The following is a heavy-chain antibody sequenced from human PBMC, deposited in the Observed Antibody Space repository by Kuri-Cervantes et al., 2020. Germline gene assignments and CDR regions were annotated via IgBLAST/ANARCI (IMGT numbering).Heavy chain of an antibody. V-gene: IGHV3-30-3*01. J-gene: IGHJ4*02. Sequence: GGSLRLSCAASGFTFSSYAMHWVRQAPGKGLEWVAVISYDGSNKYYADSVKGRFTISRDNSKNTLYLQMNSLRAEDTAVYYCAKEDCTNGVCYIGYFDYWGQGTLVTDSS. CDR3: AKEDCTNGVCYIGYFDY. CDR2: ISYDGSNK. CDR1: GFTFSSYA. D-gene: IGHD2-8*01.